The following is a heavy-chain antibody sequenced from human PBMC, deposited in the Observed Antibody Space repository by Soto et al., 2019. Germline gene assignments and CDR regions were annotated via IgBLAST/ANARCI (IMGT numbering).Heavy chain of an antibody. D-gene: IGHD3-22*01. Sequence: PSETLSLTCTVSGGSISSGDYYWSWIRQPPGKGLERIGYIYYSGSTYYNPSFKSRVTMSVDTSKNQSSLRLSSVTAADTAVYYCARQRYYETKGYFDYWGQGTLVTVSS. J-gene: IGHJ4*02. V-gene: IGHV4-30-4*01. CDR3: ARQRYYETKGYFDY. CDR1: GGSISSGDYY. CDR2: IYYSGST.